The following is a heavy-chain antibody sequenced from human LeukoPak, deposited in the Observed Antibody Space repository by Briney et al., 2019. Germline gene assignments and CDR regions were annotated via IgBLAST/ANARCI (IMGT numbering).Heavy chain of an antibody. J-gene: IGHJ6*02. D-gene: IGHD1-1*01. CDR1: GGSISSGDYS. Sequence: SETLSLTCAVSGGSISSGDYSWSWIRQPPGKGLEWIGYIYHSGSTYYNPSLKSRVTISVDRSKNQFSLKLSSVTAADTAVYYCATQLYYYYGMDVWGQGTTVTVSS. CDR3: ATQLYYYYGMDV. CDR2: IYHSGST. V-gene: IGHV4-30-2*01.